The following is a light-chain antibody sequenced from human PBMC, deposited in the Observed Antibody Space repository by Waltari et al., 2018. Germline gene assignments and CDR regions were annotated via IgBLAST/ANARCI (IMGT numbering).Light chain of an antibody. J-gene: IGKJ5*01. CDR2: AAS. Sequence: DIQMTQSPSSLSASVGDRVTITCRASQSISTYLNWYQQRQGKAPNLLIYAASSLQSGVPSRFSGSGSGTDFTLTISSLQPEDFATYYCQQSYGPPITFGPGTRLEIK. CDR1: QSISTY. V-gene: IGKV1-39*01. CDR3: QQSYGPPIT.